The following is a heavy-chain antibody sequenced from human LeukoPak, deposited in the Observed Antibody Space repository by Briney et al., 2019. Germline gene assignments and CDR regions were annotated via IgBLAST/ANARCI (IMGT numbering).Heavy chain of an antibody. D-gene: IGHD3-10*01. V-gene: IGHV3-23*01. CDR3: AKEPTYYYGSGRGDLDY. CDR2: ISPSGGIT. CDR1: GFTFSSHG. J-gene: IGHJ4*02. Sequence: GGSLRLSCAASGFTFSSHGMNWVRQAPGKGLEWVSGISPSGGITYYTDSVKGRFTISRDNSKNTLYLQMNSLRAEDTAVYYCAKEPTYYYGSGRGDLDYWGQGTLVTVSS.